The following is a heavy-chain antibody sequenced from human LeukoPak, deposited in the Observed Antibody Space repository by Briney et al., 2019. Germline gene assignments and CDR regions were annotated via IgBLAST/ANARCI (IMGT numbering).Heavy chain of an antibody. CDR2: MNPNSGNT. Sequence: ASVKVSCKASGYTFTSYDINWVRQATGQGLEWMGWMNPNSGNTGYAQKFQGRVTMTRNTSISTAYMELSSLRSEDTAVYYCARDLSIAARRVYYYGMDVWGQGTTVTVSS. V-gene: IGHV1-8*01. CDR3: ARDLSIAARRVYYYGMDV. D-gene: IGHD6-6*01. J-gene: IGHJ6*02. CDR1: GYTFTSYD.